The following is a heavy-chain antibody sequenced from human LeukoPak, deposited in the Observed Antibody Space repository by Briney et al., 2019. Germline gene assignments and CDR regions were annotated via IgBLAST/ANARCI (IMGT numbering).Heavy chain of an antibody. CDR3: ARGSARYYYYGMDV. D-gene: IGHD3-3*01. CDR1: GFTFSAYA. V-gene: IGHV3-21*01. CDR2: ISSSSSYI. J-gene: IGHJ6*02. Sequence: PGGSLRLSCTASGFTFSAYAMMWVRQAPGKGLGWVSSISSSSSYIYYADSVKGRFTISRDNAKNSLYLQMNSLRAEDTAVYYCARGSARYYYYGMDVWGQGTTVTVSS.